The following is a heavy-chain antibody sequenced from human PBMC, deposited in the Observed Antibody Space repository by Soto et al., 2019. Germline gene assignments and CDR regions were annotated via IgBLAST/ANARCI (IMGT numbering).Heavy chain of an antibody. V-gene: IGHV1-69*13. CDR2: LIPIIDRV. Sequence: SVKVSCKASGDIVSSYTISWVRQAPRQGPEWMGGLIPIIDRVSYAQKFQGRVTITADESTSTAYMELSSLRSEDTAVYYCARASIAAAGILLGYWGQGTLVTVSS. CDR1: GDIVSSYT. CDR3: ARASIAAAGILLGY. D-gene: IGHD6-13*01. J-gene: IGHJ4*02.